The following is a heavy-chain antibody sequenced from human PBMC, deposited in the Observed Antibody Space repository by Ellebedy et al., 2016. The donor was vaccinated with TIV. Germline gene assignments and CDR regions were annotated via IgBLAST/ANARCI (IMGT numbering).Heavy chain of an antibody. CDR2: IYSGGST. CDR1: GFTVSSNY. CDR3: ARIVSGAVWWAQGPDCYFDL. Sequence: GESLKISCTASGFTVSSNYMSWVRQAPGKGLEWVSVIYSGGSTYYADSVKGRYTISRDNSKKPLYLQMNSLSAEDTAMYYCARIVSGAVWWAQGPDCYFDLWGRGTLVTVSS. D-gene: IGHD2-21*01. V-gene: IGHV3-66*01. J-gene: IGHJ2*01.